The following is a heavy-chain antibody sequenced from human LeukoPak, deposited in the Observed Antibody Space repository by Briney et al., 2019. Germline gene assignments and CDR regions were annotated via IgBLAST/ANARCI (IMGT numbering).Heavy chain of an antibody. D-gene: IGHD2-2*01. J-gene: IGHJ4*02. Sequence: PGGSLRLSCGASGFTFSSNAMSWVRQAPGKGLEWVSTISGSGGSTYYADSVKGRFTISRDNSKNTLYLQMNSLRAEDTAVYYCANNLGYSSSRDLFYNWGQGTLVTVSS. CDR2: ISGSGGST. CDR1: GFTFSSNA. V-gene: IGHV3-23*01. CDR3: ANNLGYSSSRDLFYN.